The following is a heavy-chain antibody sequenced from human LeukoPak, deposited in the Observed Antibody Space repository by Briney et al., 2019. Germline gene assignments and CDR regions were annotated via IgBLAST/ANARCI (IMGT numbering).Heavy chain of an antibody. D-gene: IGHD6-13*01. CDR3: ARDPRKYSSSWYFRVGSGDWFDP. J-gene: IGHJ5*02. CDR2: INPNSGGT. Sequence: ASVKVSCKASGYTFTGYYMHWVRQAPGQGLEWMGWINPNSGGTNYAQKLQGRVTMTTDTSTSTAYMELRSLRSDDTAVYYCARDPRKYSSSWYFRVGSGDWFDPWGQGTLVTVSS. CDR1: GYTFTGYY. V-gene: IGHV1-2*02.